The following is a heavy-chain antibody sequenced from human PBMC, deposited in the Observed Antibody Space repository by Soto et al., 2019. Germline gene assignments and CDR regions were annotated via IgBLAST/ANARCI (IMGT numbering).Heavy chain of an antibody. V-gene: IGHV4-31*03. CDR3: SRARSTPGGMDY. CDR2: IYYSGST. D-gene: IGHD3-16*01. Sequence: QVQLQESGPGLVKPSQTLSLTCTVSGGSISSGGYYWSWIRQHPGKGLEWIGYIYYSGSTYYNPSLKSRVTISVDTPKNQFSLKLSSVTAADTAEYDCSRARSTPGGMDYWGQGTLVTVSS. J-gene: IGHJ4*02. CDR1: GGSISSGGYY.